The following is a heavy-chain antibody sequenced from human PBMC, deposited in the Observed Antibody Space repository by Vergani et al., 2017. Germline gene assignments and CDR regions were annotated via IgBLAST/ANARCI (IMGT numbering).Heavy chain of an antibody. CDR3: ASRYSGYDWSRRTGDQDY. CDR1: GFTFTSSA. V-gene: IGHV1-58*01. D-gene: IGHD5-12*01. J-gene: IGHJ4*02. CDR2: IVVGSGNT. Sequence: QMQLVQSGPEVKKPGTSVKVSCKASGFTFTSSAVQWVRQARGQRLEWIGWIVVGSGNTNYAQKFQERVTITRDMSTSTAYMELSSLRSEDTAVYYCASRYSGYDWSRRTGDQDYWGQGTLVTVSS.